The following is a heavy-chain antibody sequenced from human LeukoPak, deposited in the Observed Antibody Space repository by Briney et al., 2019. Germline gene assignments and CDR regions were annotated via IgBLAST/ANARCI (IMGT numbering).Heavy chain of an antibody. CDR2: ISSSGSTI. V-gene: IGHV3-11*04. J-gene: IGHJ3*02. Sequence: PGGSLRLSCAASGFTFSDYYMSWIRQAPGKGLEWVSYISSSGSTIYYADSVKGRFTISRDNAKNSLYLQMNSLRAEDTAVYYCARDRWAYNWNDDDAFDIWGQGTMVTVSS. D-gene: IGHD1-20*01. CDR3: ARDRWAYNWNDDDAFDI. CDR1: GFTFSDYY.